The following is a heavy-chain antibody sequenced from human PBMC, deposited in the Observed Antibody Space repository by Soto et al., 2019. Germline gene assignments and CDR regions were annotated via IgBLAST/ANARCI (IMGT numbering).Heavy chain of an antibody. CDR1: GYTITSYG. V-gene: IGHV1-18*01. CDR3: AWEYYDFWSGYYFEY. J-gene: IGHJ4*02. CDR2: ISAYNGNT. Sequence: ASLKLYCKASGYTITSYGISWGRQATGQGLEWMGWISAYNGNTNYAQKLQGRVTMTTDTSTSTAYMELRSLRSDDTAVYYCAWEYYDFWSGYYFEYWGQGTLVTLSS. D-gene: IGHD3-3*01.